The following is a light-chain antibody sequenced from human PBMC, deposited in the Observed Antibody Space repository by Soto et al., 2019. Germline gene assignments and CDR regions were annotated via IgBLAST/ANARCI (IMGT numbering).Light chain of an antibody. Sequence: DIQMTQSPSSLSASVGDRVTITCRASQSISSYLNWYQQKPGKAHKLLIYAASSLQSGVPSRFSGSGSVTDFTLTISSLQPEDFATYYCQQSYSTLVTFGQGTKLEIK. CDR3: QQSYSTLVT. CDR1: QSISSY. J-gene: IGKJ2*01. V-gene: IGKV1-39*01. CDR2: AAS.